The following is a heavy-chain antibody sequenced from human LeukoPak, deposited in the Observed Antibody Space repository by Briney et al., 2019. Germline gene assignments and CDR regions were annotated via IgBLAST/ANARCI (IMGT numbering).Heavy chain of an antibody. D-gene: IGHD6-25*01. CDR3: AKDRSSGPHYYYGMDV. CDR1: GFTFSSYG. Sequence: AGGSLRLSCAASGFTFSSYGIHWVRQAPGKGLEWVAVISYVGDDQLYAESVKGRFTISRDNSKKTVFLQMNSLRGEDTAVYYCAKDRSSGPHYYYGMDVWGQGTTVTVSS. V-gene: IGHV3-30*18. CDR2: ISYVGDDQ. J-gene: IGHJ6*02.